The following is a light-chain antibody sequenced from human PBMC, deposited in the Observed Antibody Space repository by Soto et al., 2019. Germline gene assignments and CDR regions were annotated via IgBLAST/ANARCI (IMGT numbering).Light chain of an antibody. CDR1: QSFNSSY. V-gene: IGKV3-20*01. CDR3: QQYGSSPGT. Sequence: ELVLTHSPGTLSLAPGERATLSCSASQSFNSSYLAWYQQKPGQAPRLLIYGASSRATGIPDRFSGSGCGKDFTLTIRRLEPEDFAVYYCQQYGSSPGTFGQGTKV. CDR2: GAS. J-gene: IGKJ1*01.